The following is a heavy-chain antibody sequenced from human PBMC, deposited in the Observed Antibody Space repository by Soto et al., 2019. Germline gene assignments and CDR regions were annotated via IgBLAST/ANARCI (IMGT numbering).Heavy chain of an antibody. D-gene: IGHD3-16*01. Sequence: QLQLQESGPGLVKPSETLSLTCTVSGGSISSSSYYWGWIRQPPGKGLEWIGSIYYSGSTYYNPSLKSRVTISVDTSKNRFSLKLSSVTAADTAVYYCARPGGNWYFDLWGRGTLVTVSS. J-gene: IGHJ2*01. CDR2: IYYSGST. V-gene: IGHV4-39*01. CDR1: GGSISSSSYY. CDR3: ARPGGNWYFDL.